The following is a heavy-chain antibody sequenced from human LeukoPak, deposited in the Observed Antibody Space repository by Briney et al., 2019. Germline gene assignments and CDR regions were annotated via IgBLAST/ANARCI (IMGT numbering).Heavy chain of an antibody. Sequence: SETLSLTCAVYGGSFSGYYWSWIRQPPGKGLEWIGEINHRGSTNYNPSLKSRVTISVDTSKNQFSLKLSSVTAADTAVYYCARGRRYTGYDYTLSWFDPWGQGTLVTVSS. V-gene: IGHV4-34*01. CDR2: INHRGST. CDR3: ARGRRYTGYDYTLSWFDP. CDR1: GGSFSGYY. J-gene: IGHJ5*02. D-gene: IGHD5-12*01.